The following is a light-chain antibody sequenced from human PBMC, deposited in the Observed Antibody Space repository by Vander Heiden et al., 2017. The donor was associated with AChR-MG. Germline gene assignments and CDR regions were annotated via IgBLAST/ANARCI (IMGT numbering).Light chain of an antibody. CDR3: LRDNSNLWT. V-gene: IGKV1-5*03. CDR1: QSISSW. CDR2: RAS. Sequence: DIQMTQSLSTLSASVGDRVTITCRASQSISSWLAWYQQKPGKAPKLLIYRASSLESGVPSRFSGSGSETEFTLSISSLQPDDFATYYCLRDNSNLWTFGQGTKVEIK. J-gene: IGKJ1*01.